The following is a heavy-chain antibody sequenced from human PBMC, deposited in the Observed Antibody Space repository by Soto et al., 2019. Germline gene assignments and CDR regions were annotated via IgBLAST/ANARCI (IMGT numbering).Heavy chain of an antibody. D-gene: IGHD3-22*01. CDR2: VIPIFGTA. J-gene: IGHJ4*02. V-gene: IGHV1-69*01. Sequence: QVQLVQSGAEVKKPGSSVKVSCKASGGTFSSYAISWVRQAPGQGLEWMGGVIPIFGTANYAQKFQGRVTITADEATCTAYMELSRLRSEDTAVYYCARARTPYYYDSSGYENFDYWGQGTLVTVSS. CDR3: ARARTPYYYDSSGYENFDY. CDR1: GGTFSSYA.